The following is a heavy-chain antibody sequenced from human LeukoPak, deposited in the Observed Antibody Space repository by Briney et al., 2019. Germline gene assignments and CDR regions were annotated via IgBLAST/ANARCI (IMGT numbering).Heavy chain of an antibody. Sequence: ASVKVSCKASGYTFTSYAMNWVRQAPGQGLEWMGWISAYNRNTNYAQKLQGRVTMTTDTSTSTAYMELRSLRSDDTAVYYCARDGEGVTHYYYYYMDVWGKGTTVTVSS. CDR3: ARDGEGVTHYYYYYMDV. CDR2: ISAYNRNT. D-gene: IGHD4-23*01. CDR1: GYTFTSYA. V-gene: IGHV1-18*01. J-gene: IGHJ6*03.